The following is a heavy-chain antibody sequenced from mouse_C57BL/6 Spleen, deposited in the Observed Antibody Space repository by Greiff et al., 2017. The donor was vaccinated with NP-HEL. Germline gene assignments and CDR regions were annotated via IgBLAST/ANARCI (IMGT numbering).Heavy chain of an antibody. V-gene: IGHV1-54*01. CDR2: INPGSGGT. J-gene: IGHJ4*01. Sequence: QVQLQQSGAELVRPGTSVKVSCKASGYAFTNYLIEWVKQRPGQGLEWIGVINPGSGGTNYNEKFQGKATLTADTSSSTAYMQLSSLTSEDAAVYFCARRGNYNGSSYYYYARDYWGQGTSVTVSS. D-gene: IGHD1-1*01. CDR3: ARRGNYNGSSYYYYARDY. CDR1: GYAFTNYL.